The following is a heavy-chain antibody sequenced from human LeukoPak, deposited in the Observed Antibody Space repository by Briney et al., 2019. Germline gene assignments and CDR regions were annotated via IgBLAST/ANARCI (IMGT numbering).Heavy chain of an antibody. Sequence: GASVKVSCKASGYTFTSYGISWVRQAPGQGLEWMGGIIPIFGTANYAQKFQGRVTIAADESTSTAYMELSSLRSEDTAVYYCARADGSGMPGLDPWGQGTLVTVSS. J-gene: IGHJ5*02. CDR2: IIPIFGTA. D-gene: IGHD3-10*01. CDR1: GYTFTSYG. CDR3: ARADGSGMPGLDP. V-gene: IGHV1-69*13.